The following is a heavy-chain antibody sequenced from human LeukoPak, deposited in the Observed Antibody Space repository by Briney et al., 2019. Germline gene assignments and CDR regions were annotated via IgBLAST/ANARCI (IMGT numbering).Heavy chain of an antibody. D-gene: IGHD3-9*01. CDR2: IYYSGST. CDR3: ARDILTGYPV. Sequence: SETLSLTCTVSGGSISSGGYYWSWIRQHPGKGLEWIGYIYYSGSTYYNPSLKSRVTISVDTSKNQFSLKLSSVTAADTAVYCCARDILTGYPVWGQGTTVTVSS. V-gene: IGHV4-31*03. J-gene: IGHJ6*02. CDR1: GGSISSGGYY.